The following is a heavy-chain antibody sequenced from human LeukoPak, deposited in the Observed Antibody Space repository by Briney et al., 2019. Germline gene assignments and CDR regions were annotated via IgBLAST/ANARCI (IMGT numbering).Heavy chain of an antibody. CDR3: AKDRDWGDYFDY. J-gene: IGHJ4*02. V-gene: IGHV3-23*01. Sequence: GGSLRLSCAASGFTFSDYYMSWIRQAPGKGLEWVSAISGSGGSTYYADSVKGRFTISRDNSKNTLYLQMNSLRAEDTAVYYCAKDRDWGDYFDYWGQGTLVTVSS. CDR1: GFTFSDYY. CDR2: ISGSGGST. D-gene: IGHD7-27*01.